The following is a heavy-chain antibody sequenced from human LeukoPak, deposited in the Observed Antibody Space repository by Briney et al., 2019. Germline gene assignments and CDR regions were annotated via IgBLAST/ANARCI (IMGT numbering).Heavy chain of an antibody. CDR3: AKECDYSPGHKFDL. CDR2: LFTGGGRT. J-gene: IGHJ4*02. V-gene: IGHV3-23*01. D-gene: IGHD3-10*01. CDR1: GITLSNYG. Sequence: GGSLRLSCAVSGITLSNYGMSWVRQAPGKGLEWVSVLFTGGGRTLYADSVKGRFTISGDTSRTTLYLQMNGLRAEDTAVYYCAKECDYSPGHKFDLWGQGTLVTVSS.